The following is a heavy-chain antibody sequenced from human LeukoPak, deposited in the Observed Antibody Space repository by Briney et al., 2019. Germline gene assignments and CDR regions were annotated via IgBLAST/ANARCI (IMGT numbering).Heavy chain of an antibody. V-gene: IGHV3-30*02. D-gene: IGHD5-24*01. CDR2: IRYDGSNK. CDR1: GFTFSSYG. Sequence: PGGSLRLSCAASGFTFSSYGMHWVRQAPGKGLEWVAFIRYDGSNKYYADSVKGRFTISRDNSKNTLYLQMNSLRAEDTAVYYCAKERGDGYRNHFDYWGQGTLVTVSS. CDR3: AKERGDGYRNHFDY. J-gene: IGHJ4*02.